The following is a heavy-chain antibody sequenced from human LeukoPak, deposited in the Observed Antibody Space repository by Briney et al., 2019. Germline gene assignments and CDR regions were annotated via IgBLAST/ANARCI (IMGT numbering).Heavy chain of an antibody. V-gene: IGHV4-59*01. CDR2: IYYSGST. CDR1: GGSISNYY. J-gene: IGHJ6*03. Sequence: SETLSLTCTVSGGSISNYYWTWIRQPPGKGLEWIGYIYYSGSTNYNPSLKSRVTISVDTSKNQFSLKLSSVTAADTAVYYCARDGETIFGQGVFSNYYYMDVWGKGTTVTVSS. D-gene: IGHD3-3*01. CDR3: ARDGETIFGQGVFSNYYYMDV.